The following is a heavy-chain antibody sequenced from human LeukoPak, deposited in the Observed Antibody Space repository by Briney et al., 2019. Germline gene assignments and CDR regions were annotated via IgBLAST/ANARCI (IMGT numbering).Heavy chain of an antibody. CDR2: IIPIFGTA. Sequence: ASVKVSCKASGGTFSSYAISWVRQAPGQGLEWMGGIIPIFGTANYAQKFQGRVTITTDESTSTAYMELSSLRSEDPAVYYCARVVGGWLRSSLASQFDPWGQGTLVTVSS. D-gene: IGHD5-12*01. CDR3: ARVVGGWLRSSLASQFDP. J-gene: IGHJ5*02. CDR1: GGTFSSYA. V-gene: IGHV1-69*05.